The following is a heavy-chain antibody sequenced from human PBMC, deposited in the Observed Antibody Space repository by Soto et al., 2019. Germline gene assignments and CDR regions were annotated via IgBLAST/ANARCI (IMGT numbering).Heavy chain of an antibody. V-gene: IGHV3-30-3*01. Sequence: PGGSLRLSCAASGFTFSSYAMHWVRQAPGKGLEWVAVISYDGSNKYYADSVKGRFTISRDNSKNTLYLQMNSLRAEDTAVYYCARDNGPIVGATIVEWGQGTLVTVSS. D-gene: IGHD1-26*01. J-gene: IGHJ4*02. CDR1: GFTFSSYA. CDR2: ISYDGSNK. CDR3: ARDNGPIVGATIVE.